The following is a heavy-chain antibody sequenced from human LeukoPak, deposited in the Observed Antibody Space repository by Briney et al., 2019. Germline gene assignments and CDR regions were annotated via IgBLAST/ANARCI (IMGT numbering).Heavy chain of an antibody. J-gene: IGHJ4*02. Sequence: PGGSLRLSCTASGFTISSYGMSWVRQAPGKGLEWVSAISGGADSTYYADSVKGRFTISRDSSKNTLYLQMDSLRAEDTAIYYCAKDSPVCTYWGQGTPVTVSS. D-gene: IGHD2-8*01. V-gene: IGHV3-23*01. CDR1: GFTISSYG. CDR3: AKDSPVCTY. CDR2: ISGGADST.